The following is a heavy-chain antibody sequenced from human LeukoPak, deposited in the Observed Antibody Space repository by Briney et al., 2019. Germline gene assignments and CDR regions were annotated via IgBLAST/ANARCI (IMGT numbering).Heavy chain of an antibody. D-gene: IGHD5-24*01. V-gene: IGHV4-34*01. CDR2: IHPSGST. Sequence: SETLSLTCAVYGGSFSGYYLNWIRQPPGEGLEWIGEIHPSGSTNYNPSLKSRVTISVDTSKNQFSLKMSSVTAADTAVYYCARGRDEYKGGNYWGQGTLVTVSS. CDR3: ARGRDEYKGGNY. CDR1: GGSFSGYY. J-gene: IGHJ4*02.